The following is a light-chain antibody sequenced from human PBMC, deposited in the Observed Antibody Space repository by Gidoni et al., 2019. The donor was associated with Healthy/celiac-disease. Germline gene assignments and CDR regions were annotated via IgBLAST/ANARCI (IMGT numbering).Light chain of an antibody. CDR3: QQYNSYSLT. V-gene: IGKV1-5*03. CDR2: KAF. Sequence: DIQMTQSPSTLSASVGDRVTITCRASQSISSWLAWYQQKPGKAPKLLIYKAFSLESGVPSMFSGSGSGTEFTLTISSLQPDDFATYYCQQYNSYSLTFGGGTKVEIK. J-gene: IGKJ4*01. CDR1: QSISSW.